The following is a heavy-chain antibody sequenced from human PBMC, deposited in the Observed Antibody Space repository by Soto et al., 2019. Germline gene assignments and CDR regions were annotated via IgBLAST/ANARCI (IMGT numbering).Heavy chain of an antibody. CDR2: ISGSGDST. J-gene: IGHJ4*02. D-gene: IGHD6-6*01. V-gene: IGHV3-23*01. Sequence: VGSLRLSCASSAFSTYAMSWVRQAPGKGLEWVSAISGSGDSTYYADSVKGRFTISRDNSKNTLYLQMNSLRAEDTAVYYCAKDIWYNSWSAFDYWGQGTLVIVS. CDR3: AKDIWYNSWSAFDY. CDR1: AFSTYA.